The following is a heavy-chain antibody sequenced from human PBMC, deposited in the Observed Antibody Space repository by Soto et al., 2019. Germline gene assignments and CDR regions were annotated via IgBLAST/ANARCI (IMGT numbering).Heavy chain of an antibody. V-gene: IGHV1-69*12. CDR2: IIPIFGTA. D-gene: IGHD1-26*01. CDR3: ARKSYDYYYYGMDV. Sequence: QVQLVQSGAEVKKPGSSVKVSCKASGGTFSSYAIIWVRQAPGQGLEWMGGIIPIFGTANYAQKFQGRVTITADESTSTVYMELSSLRSEDTAVYYCARKSYDYYYYGMDVWGQGTTVTVSS. CDR1: GGTFSSYA. J-gene: IGHJ6*02.